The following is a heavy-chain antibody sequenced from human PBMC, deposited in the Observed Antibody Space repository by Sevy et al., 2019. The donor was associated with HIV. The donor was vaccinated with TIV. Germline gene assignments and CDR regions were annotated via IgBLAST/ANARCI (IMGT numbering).Heavy chain of an antibody. V-gene: IGHV1-2*02. CDR2: INPNSGGT. CDR1: GYTFTGYY. Sequence: ASVKVSCKASGYTFTGYYMHWVRQAPGQGLEWMGWINPNSGGTNYAQMFQGRVTMTRDTSISTAYMELSRLRSDDTAVYYCARGVPQWLVEGDYWGQGTLVTVSS. CDR3: ARGVPQWLVEGDY. D-gene: IGHD6-19*01. J-gene: IGHJ4*02.